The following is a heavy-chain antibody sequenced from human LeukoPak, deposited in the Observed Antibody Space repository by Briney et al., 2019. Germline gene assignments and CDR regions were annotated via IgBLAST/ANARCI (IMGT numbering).Heavy chain of an antibody. D-gene: IGHD5-18*01. J-gene: IGHJ4*02. CDR1: GYSFTSYW. CDR3: ARRGVPVDTATGEFDY. Sequence: GESLKISCKGSGYSFTSYWIGWVRQMPGKGLEWMGIIYPGDSDTRYSPSFQGQVTISADKSISTAYLQWSSLKASDTAMYYCARRGVPVDTATGEFDYWGQGTLVTVSS. V-gene: IGHV5-51*01. CDR2: IYPGDSDT.